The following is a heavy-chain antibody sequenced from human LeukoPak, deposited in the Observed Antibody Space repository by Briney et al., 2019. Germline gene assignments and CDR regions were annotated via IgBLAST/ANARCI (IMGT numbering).Heavy chain of an antibody. CDR1: GGSISQHY. CDR3: ARVKDFAYSFFDL. V-gene: IGHV4-59*11. CDR2: VYRSGNT. J-gene: IGHJ2*01. Sequence: PSETLSLTCTLSGGSISQHYWSWIRQPPGKGPEWIGYVYRSGNTDYNPSLESRVTISVDTSKNHFSLNLRSVTAADTAVYYCARVKDFAYSFFDLWGRGTLVTVSS.